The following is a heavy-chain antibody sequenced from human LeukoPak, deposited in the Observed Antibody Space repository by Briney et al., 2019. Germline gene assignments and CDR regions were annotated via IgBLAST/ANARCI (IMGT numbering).Heavy chain of an antibody. CDR1: AFTFSSYA. J-gene: IGHJ4*02. CDR2: ISGSGGST. Sequence: GGSLRLSCAASAFTFSSYAMSWVRQAPGKGLEWVSAISGSGGSTYYADSVKGRFTISRDNSKNTLYLQMNSLRAEDTAVYYCAIPLSIAARRSPDYWGQGTLVTVSS. V-gene: IGHV3-23*01. D-gene: IGHD6-6*01. CDR3: AIPLSIAARRSPDY.